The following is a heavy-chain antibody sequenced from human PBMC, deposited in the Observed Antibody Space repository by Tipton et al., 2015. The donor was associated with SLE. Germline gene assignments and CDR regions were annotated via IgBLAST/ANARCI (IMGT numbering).Heavy chain of an antibody. Sequence: TLSLTCTVSGGSISSHYWSWIRQPPGKGLEWIGYIYDSGSTNYNPSLKSRVTISVDTSKNRFSLKLSSVIAADTAVYYCARVGGSYRYHHWFDPWGQGTLVTVSS. D-gene: IGHD3-16*02. CDR3: ARVGGSYRYHHWFDP. CDR2: IYDSGST. CDR1: GGSISSHY. V-gene: IGHV4-59*11. J-gene: IGHJ5*02.